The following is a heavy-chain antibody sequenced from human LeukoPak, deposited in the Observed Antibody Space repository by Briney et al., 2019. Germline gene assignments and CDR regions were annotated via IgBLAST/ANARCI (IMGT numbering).Heavy chain of an antibody. J-gene: IGHJ6*03. CDR1: GFTFSSYA. CDR3: AKGRAHRPYYMDV. CDR2: ISGSGGST. V-gene: IGHV3-23*01. Sequence: GGSLRLSCAASGFTFSSYAMSWVRQAPGKWLEWVSDISGSGGSTYYADSVKGRFTISRDNSKNTLYLQMNSLRAEDTAVYYCAKGRAHRPYYMDVWGKGTTVTVSS.